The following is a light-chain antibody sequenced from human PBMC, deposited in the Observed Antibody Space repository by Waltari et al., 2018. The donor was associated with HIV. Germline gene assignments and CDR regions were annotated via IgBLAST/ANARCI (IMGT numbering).Light chain of an antibody. CDR3: HQSSSLPPWT. V-gene: IGKV6-21*01. J-gene: IGKJ1*01. CDR1: QSIGSS. CDR2: YAS. Sequence: EIVMTQSPATLSVSPGERATLSCRASQSIGSSLHWYQQKPDQSPKLLIKYASQSFSGVPSRFSGSGSGTNFTLTINSLEAEDAATYYCHQSSSLPPWTFGQGTKVEIK.